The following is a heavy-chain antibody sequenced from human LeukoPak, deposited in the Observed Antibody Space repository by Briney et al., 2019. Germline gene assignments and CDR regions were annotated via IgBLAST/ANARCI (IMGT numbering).Heavy chain of an antibody. Sequence: WASVKVSCKASGGTFSSYAISWVRQAPGQGLEWMGGIIPIFGTANYAQKFQGRVTITADESTSTAYMELSSLRSEDTAVYYCARDMVRGAEDYYYGMDVWGKGTTVTVSS. CDR2: IIPIFGTA. CDR1: GGTFSSYA. CDR3: ARDMVRGAEDYYYGMDV. D-gene: IGHD3-10*01. V-gene: IGHV1-69*13. J-gene: IGHJ6*04.